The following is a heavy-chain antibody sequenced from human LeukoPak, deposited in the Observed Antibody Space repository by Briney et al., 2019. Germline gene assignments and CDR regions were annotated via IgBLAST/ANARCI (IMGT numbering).Heavy chain of an antibody. V-gene: IGHV4-4*02. CDR1: GGSISSSNW. D-gene: IGHD3-9*01. CDR3: VLRYFDWLLYY. CDR2: IHHSGST. Sequence: PSETLSLTCAVSGGSISSSNWWSWVRQPPGKGLEWIGEIHHSGSTNYNPSLKSRVTISVDKPKNQFSLKLSSVTAADTAVYYCVLRYFDWLLYYWGQGTLVTVSS. J-gene: IGHJ4*02.